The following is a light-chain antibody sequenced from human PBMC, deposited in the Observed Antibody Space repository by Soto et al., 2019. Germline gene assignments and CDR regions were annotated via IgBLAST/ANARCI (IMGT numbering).Light chain of an antibody. J-gene: IGKJ2*01. CDR3: QQYGTSPPFN. CDR1: QTVSGIY. V-gene: IGKV3-20*01. CDR2: GAS. Sequence: EIVLTQSPGTLSLSPGERATLSCRASQTVSGIYLAWYQQKPGQAPRLLIYGASSRATGIPDRFSGSGSGTDFTLTTSRLVAEDSAVYYCQQYGTSPPFNFGQGT.